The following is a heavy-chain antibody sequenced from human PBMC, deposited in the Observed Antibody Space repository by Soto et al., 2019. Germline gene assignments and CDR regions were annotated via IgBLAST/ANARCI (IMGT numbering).Heavy chain of an antibody. J-gene: IGHJ5*01. V-gene: IGHV1-69*15. Sequence: QVQLVQSGAEVRRPGSSVQVSCKASGGTLYTYTFSWVRQAPGPGLEWMGSITPIYPTTNYAEKFQRRLTVTANGSTNTAYMDLNSLTSEDTAVYYCARIPRYSFPTSDDLDAWGHVTLLTVAA. CDR1: GGTLYTYT. D-gene: IGHD5-18*01. CDR3: ARIPRYSFPTSDDLDA. CDR2: ITPIYPTT.